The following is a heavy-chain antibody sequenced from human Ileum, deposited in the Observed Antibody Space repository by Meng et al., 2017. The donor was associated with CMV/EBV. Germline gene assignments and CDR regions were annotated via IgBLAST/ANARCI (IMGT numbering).Heavy chain of an antibody. CDR3: ARDRSSSWYKDWFAP. Sequence: QVRLPESGPGLVKPSETLSLTCTVSGGSINNYYWSWIRQSAEKGLEWIGRIYAKGNTNYNPSLQSRVTMSVDTSKNQFSLKLSSVTAADTAVYYCARDRSSSWYKDWFAPWGQGTLVTVSS. CDR1: GGSINNYY. J-gene: IGHJ5*02. V-gene: IGHV4-4*07. CDR2: IYAKGNT. D-gene: IGHD6-13*01.